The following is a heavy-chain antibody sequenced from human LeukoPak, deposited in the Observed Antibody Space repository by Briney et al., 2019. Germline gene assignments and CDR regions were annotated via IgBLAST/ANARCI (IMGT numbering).Heavy chain of an antibody. D-gene: IGHD3-16*01. CDR2: IYHSGST. J-gene: IGHJ5*02. CDR1: GGSISSTTYY. CDR3: AQGDNWFDP. V-gene: IGHV4-30-2*01. Sequence: SETLSLTCIVSGGSISSTTYYWGWIRQPPGKGLEWIGYIYHSGSTYYNPSLKSRVTISVDRSKNQFSLKLSSVTAADTAVYYCAQGDNWFDPWGQGTLVTVSS.